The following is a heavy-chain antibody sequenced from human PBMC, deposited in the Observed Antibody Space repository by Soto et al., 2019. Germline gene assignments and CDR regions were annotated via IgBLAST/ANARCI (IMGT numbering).Heavy chain of an antibody. V-gene: IGHV4-39*01. CDR1: GGSISSSSYY. CDR2: IYYSGST. D-gene: IGHD3-3*01. Sequence: SETLSLTCTVSGGSISSSSYYWGWIRQPPGKGLEWIGSIYYSGSTYYNPSLKSRVTISVDTSKNQFSLKLSSVTAADTAVYYCARHGAGDFWSGDYYYYMDVRGKGTTVTVSS. CDR3: ARHGAGDFWSGDYYYYMDV. J-gene: IGHJ6*03.